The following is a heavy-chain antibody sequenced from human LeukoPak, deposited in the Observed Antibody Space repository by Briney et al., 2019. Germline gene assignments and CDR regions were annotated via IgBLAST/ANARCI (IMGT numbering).Heavy chain of an antibody. CDR3: ARDLSDY. Sequence: SETLSLTCTVSGGYISSYYWSWIRQPPGKGLEWIGYIYYSGSTNYNPSLKSRVTISVDTSKNQFSLKLSSVTAADTAVYYCARDLSDYWGQGTLVTVSS. J-gene: IGHJ4*02. CDR1: GGYISSYY. CDR2: IYYSGST. V-gene: IGHV4-59*12.